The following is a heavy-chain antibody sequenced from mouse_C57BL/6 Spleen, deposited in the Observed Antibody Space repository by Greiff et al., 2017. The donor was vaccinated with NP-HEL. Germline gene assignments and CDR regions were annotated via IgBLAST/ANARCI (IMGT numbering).Heavy chain of an antibody. D-gene: IGHD2-3*01. CDR3: TRFHDGYYGYFDV. CDR1: GYTFTDYE. V-gene: IGHV1-15*01. CDR2: IDPETGGT. J-gene: IGHJ1*03. Sequence: QVQLQQSGAELVRPGASVTLSCKASGYTFTDYEMHWVKQTPVHGLEWIGAIDPETGGTAYNQKFKGKAILTADKASSTAYMELRSLTSEDSAVYYCTRFHDGYYGYFDVWGTGTTVTVSS.